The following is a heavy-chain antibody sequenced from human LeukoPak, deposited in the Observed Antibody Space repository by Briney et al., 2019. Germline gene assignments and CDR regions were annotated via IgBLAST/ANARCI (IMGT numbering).Heavy chain of an antibody. Sequence: PSETLSLTCAVYGGSFSGYYWSWIRQPPGKGLEWIGEINHSGSTNYNPSLKSRVTISVDTSKNQFSLKLSSVTAADTAVYYWARERWMGYSYGNTRSRFDPWGQGTLVTVSS. J-gene: IGHJ5*02. CDR1: GGSFSGYY. CDR2: INHSGST. CDR3: ARERWMGYSYGNTRSRFDP. V-gene: IGHV4-34*01. D-gene: IGHD5-18*01.